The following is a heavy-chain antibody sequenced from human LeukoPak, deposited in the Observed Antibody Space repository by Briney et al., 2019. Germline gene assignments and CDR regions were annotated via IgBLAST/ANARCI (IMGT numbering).Heavy chain of an antibody. CDR3: AELGITMIGGV. D-gene: IGHD3-10*02. J-gene: IGHJ6*04. Sequence: GRSLRLSCAASGFTFSSYGMRWVRQAPGKGLEWVSYISSSGSTIYYADSVKGRFTISRDNAKNSLYLQMNSLRAEDTAVYYCAELGITMIGGVWGKGTTVTISS. CDR1: GFTFSSYG. V-gene: IGHV3-48*04. CDR2: ISSSGSTI.